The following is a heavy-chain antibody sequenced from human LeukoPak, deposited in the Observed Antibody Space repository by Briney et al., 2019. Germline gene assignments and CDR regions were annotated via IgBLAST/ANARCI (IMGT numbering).Heavy chain of an antibody. J-gene: IGHJ6*03. D-gene: IGHD1-26*01. CDR1: GYTFTGYY. Sequence: GASVKVSCKASGYTFTGYYMHRVRQAPGQGLEWMGWINPNSGGTNYAQKFQGRVTMTRDTSISTAYMELSRLRSDDTAVYYCARVSVGATNYYYYYYYMDVWGKGTTVTVSS. CDR3: ARVSVGATNYYYYYYYMDV. CDR2: INPNSGGT. V-gene: IGHV1-2*02.